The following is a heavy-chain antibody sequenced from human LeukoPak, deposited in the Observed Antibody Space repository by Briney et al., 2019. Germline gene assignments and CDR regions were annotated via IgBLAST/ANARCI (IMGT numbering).Heavy chain of an antibody. Sequence: ASVKVSCKASGYIFTSYYMHWVRQAPGQGLEWMGIINPSGGSTSYAQKFQGRVTMTRDTSTSTVYMELSSLRSEDTAVYYCARDGDYVWGSYRYSDYWGQGTLVTVSS. J-gene: IGHJ4*02. V-gene: IGHV1-46*01. D-gene: IGHD3-16*02. CDR3: ARDGDYVWGSYRYSDY. CDR2: INPSGGST. CDR1: GYIFTSYY.